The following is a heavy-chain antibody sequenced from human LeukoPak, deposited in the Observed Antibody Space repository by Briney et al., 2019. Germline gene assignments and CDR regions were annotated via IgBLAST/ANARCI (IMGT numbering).Heavy chain of an antibody. Sequence: GGSLRLSCAASGFTFSSYSMNWVRQAPGKGLEWVSYISSSSSTIYYADSVKGRFTISRGNAKNSLYLQMNSLRAEDTAVYYCARGTGDGYNYGNYYYYYMDVWGKGTTVTVSS. CDR2: ISSSSSTI. CDR1: GFTFSSYS. V-gene: IGHV3-48*01. J-gene: IGHJ6*03. CDR3: ARGTGDGYNYGNYYYYYMDV. D-gene: IGHD5-24*01.